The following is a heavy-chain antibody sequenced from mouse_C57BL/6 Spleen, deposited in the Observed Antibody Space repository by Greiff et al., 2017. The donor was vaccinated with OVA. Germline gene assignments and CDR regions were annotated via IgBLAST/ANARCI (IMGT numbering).Heavy chain of an antibody. Sequence: VQLQQSGAELVRPGASVKLSCTASGFNIKDYYMHWVKQRPEQGLEWIGRIDPEDGDTEYAPKFQGKATMTADPSSNTAYLQLSSLTSEDTAVYYCTKAIYYYGSSYGYFDVWGTGTTVTVSS. V-gene: IGHV14-1*01. J-gene: IGHJ1*03. CDR1: GFNIKDYY. D-gene: IGHD1-1*01. CDR2: IDPEDGDT. CDR3: TKAIYYYGSSYGYFDV.